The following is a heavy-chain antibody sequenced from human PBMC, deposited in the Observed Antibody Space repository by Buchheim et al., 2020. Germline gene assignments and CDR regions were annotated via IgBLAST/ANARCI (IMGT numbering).Heavy chain of an antibody. CDR3: ARGPVDFGLFDY. J-gene: IGHJ4*02. CDR2: IYYSGST. D-gene: IGHD2-2*03. Sequence: QVQLQESGPGLVKPSETLSLTCTVSGGSISSYYWSWIRQPPGKGLEWIGYIYYSGSTNYNPSLKSRVTISVDTSKNQFSLKVSSVTAADTAVYYCARGPVDFGLFDYWGQETL. V-gene: IGHV4-59*01. CDR1: GGSISSYY.